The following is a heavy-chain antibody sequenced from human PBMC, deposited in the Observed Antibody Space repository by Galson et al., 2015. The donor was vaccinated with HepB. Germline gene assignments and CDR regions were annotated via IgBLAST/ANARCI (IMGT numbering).Heavy chain of an antibody. CDR1: GGTFSNYD. V-gene: IGHV1-46*01. CDR2: INPSGGST. J-gene: IGHJ4*02. Sequence: SVKVSCKAPGGTFSNYDISWVRQAPGQGLEWMGIINPSGGSTSYAQKFQGRVTMTRDTSTSTVYMELSSLRSEDTAVYYCARDKFRHYDSSGYYWDYWGQGTLVTVSS. D-gene: IGHD3-22*01. CDR3: ARDKFRHYDSSGYYWDY.